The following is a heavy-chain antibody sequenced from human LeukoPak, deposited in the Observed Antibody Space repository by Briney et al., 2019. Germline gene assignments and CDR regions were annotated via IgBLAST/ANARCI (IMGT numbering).Heavy chain of an antibody. CDR1: GFTWNNCA. V-gene: IGHV3-23*01. J-gene: IGHJ4*02. D-gene: IGHD6-19*01. Sequence: GGSLRLSCAASGFTWNNCAMNGVRGARGRGGEWGSTMSGSGGSTYYADSVKGRFTIYRDNSKNTLYLQMNSLRAEDTAVYYCAATYSSGWLHFDYWGQGTLVTVSS. CDR2: MSGSGGST. CDR3: AATYSSGWLHFDY.